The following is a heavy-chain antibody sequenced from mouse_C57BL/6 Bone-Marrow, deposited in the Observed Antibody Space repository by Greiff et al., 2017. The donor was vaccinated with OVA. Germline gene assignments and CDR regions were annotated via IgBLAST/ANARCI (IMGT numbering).Heavy chain of an antibody. CDR2: IHPNSGST. V-gene: IGHV1-64*01. D-gene: IGHD2-4*01. CDR1: GYTLTSYW. CDR3: ARPYDYDRDYYAMDY. Sequence: QVQLQQPGAELVKPGASVKLSCKASGYTLTSYWMHWVRQRPGQGLEWIGMIHPNSGSTNYNEKFKSKATLTVDKSSSTAYMQLSSLTSEDSAVYYCARPYDYDRDYYAMDYWGQGTSVTVSS. J-gene: IGHJ4*01.